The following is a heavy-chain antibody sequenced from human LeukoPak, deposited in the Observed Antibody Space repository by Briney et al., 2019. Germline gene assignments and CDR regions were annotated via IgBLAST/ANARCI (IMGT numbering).Heavy chain of an antibody. V-gene: IGHV3-21*01. J-gene: IGHJ3*02. CDR1: GFTFNTYN. Sequence: PGGSQRLSCAASGFTFNTYNMNWVRQAPGKGLEWVSSISSSSSSYIYYADSVKGRFTISRDNAKNSLYLHMNSLRAEDTAVYYCARDATWDDYYDTSGPGDAFDIWGQGTMVTVSS. CDR3: ARDATWDDYYDTSGPGDAFDI. CDR2: ISSSSSSYI. D-gene: IGHD3-22*01.